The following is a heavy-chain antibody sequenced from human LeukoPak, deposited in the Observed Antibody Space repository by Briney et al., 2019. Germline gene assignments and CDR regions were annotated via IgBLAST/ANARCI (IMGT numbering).Heavy chain of an antibody. D-gene: IGHD3-10*01. CDR3: ARVVTMVRGIGFDP. CDR1: GGSISSGGYS. V-gene: IGHV4-30-2*01. J-gene: IGHJ5*02. CDR2: IYHSGST. Sequence: SETLSLTCSVSGGSISSGGYSWSWIRQPPGKGLEWIGYIYHSGSTYYNPSLKSRVTISVDRSKNQFSLKLSSVTAADTAVYYCARVVTMVRGIGFDPWGQGTLVTVSS.